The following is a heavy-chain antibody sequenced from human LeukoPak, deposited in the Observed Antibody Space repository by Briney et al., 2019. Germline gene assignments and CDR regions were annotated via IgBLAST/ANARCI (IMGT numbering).Heavy chain of an antibody. CDR3: ARLPLSPAVACTWVRTFLDY. Sequence: SETLSLTCTLVGRSISSKYGICVRQPPGKGLEWIGYIYYSGSTNCNPSLKSRVTISVDTSKNQFSLKLSSVTAADTAVYYCARLPLSPAVACTWVRTFLDYWGQGTLVTVSS. V-gene: IGHV4-59*08. CDR1: GRSISSKY. J-gene: IGHJ4*02. D-gene: IGHD6-19*01. CDR2: IYYSGST.